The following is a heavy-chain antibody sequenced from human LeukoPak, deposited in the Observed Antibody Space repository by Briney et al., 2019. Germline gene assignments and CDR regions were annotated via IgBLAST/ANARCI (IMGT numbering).Heavy chain of an antibody. J-gene: IGHJ4*02. CDR1: GYTLTTYY. CDR3: ARGSNYINPPDY. Sequence: ASVKVSCKASGYTLTTYYIHWVRQAPGQGLEWMGIINPVDGSATYAQKFQGKLAMTRDTSTSTVYMELASLRSEDSAVYSCARGSNYINPPDYWGQGTLVIVSS. V-gene: IGHV1-46*01. CDR2: INPVDGSA. D-gene: IGHD4-11*01.